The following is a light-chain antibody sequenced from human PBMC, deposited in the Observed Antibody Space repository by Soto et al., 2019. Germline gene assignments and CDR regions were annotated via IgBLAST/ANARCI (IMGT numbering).Light chain of an antibody. CDR1: SSNIGAGYD. Sequence: QSVLTQPPSVSGAQGQRVTISCTGSSSNIGAGYDVHWYQQLPGTAPKLLIYGNSNRPSGVPDRFSGSKSGTSASLAITGLQAEDEADYYCQSYDSSLSGHWVFGGGTKLTVL. CDR2: GNS. V-gene: IGLV1-40*01. CDR3: QSYDSSLSGHWV. J-gene: IGLJ3*02.